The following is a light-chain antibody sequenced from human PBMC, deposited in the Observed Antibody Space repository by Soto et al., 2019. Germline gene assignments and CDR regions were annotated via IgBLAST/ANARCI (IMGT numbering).Light chain of an antibody. V-gene: IGKV1-5*03. CDR2: AAS. J-gene: IGKJ2*01. CDR1: QSISRW. CDR3: QQYNDSFPYT. Sequence: DIQMTQSPSTLSASVGDRVTITCRASQSISRWLAWYQQKPGTAPKLLIYAASTLESGVPSRFSGSRSGTEFTLTVSSLQPDDFATYYCQQYNDSFPYTFGQETNLEIK.